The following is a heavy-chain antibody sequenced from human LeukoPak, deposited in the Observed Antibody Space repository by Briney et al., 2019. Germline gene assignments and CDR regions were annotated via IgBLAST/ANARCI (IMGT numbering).Heavy chain of an antibody. D-gene: IGHD1-26*01. CDR2: RYPDGSAS. J-gene: IGHJ4*02. CDR1: GYTFNNYW. CDR3: VRQGLQSGTYPAY. V-gene: IGHV5-51*01. Sequence: GESLKISCKASGYTFNNYWIGWVRQVPGRGLEWMGMRYPDGSASTYHPSFEGRVTISADQSVTTACLEWNSLKASDTALYYCVRQGLQSGTYPAYWGPGTLVTVSS.